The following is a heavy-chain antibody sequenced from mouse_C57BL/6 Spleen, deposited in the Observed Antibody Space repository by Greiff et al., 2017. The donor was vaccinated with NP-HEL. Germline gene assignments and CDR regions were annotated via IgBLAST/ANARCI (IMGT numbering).Heavy chain of an antibody. J-gene: IGHJ1*03. CDR3: ARSPGSYWYFDV. Sequence: QVQLKESGAELVKPGASVKISCKASGYAFSSYWMNWVKQRPGKGLEWIGQIYPGDGDTNYKGKFKGKAKLNAEKSYSTAYMQLSSLTSEDSAVYVCARSPGSYWYFDVWGTGTTVTVSS. V-gene: IGHV1-80*01. CDR2: IYPGDGDT. CDR1: GYAFSSYW.